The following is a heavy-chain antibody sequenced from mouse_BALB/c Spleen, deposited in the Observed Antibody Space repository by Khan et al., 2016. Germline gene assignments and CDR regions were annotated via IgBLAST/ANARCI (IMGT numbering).Heavy chain of an antibody. V-gene: IGHV1-7*01. CDR2: INPSTGYT. Sequence: QVQLQQSGAELAKPGASVKMSCKASGYTFTSYWMHWVKQRPGQGLEWIGYINPSTGYTEYNQKFKDKATLTADKSSSTAYMQLSSLTSEDSAVYYCARRLGRGAMDYWGQGTSVTVSS. J-gene: IGHJ4*01. CDR3: ARRLGRGAMDY. CDR1: GYTFTSYW. D-gene: IGHD4-1*01.